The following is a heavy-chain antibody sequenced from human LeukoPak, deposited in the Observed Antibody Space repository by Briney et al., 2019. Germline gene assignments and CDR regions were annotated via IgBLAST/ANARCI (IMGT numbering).Heavy chain of an antibody. CDR3: ARHHNWVGSYMTLHYFDY. D-gene: IGHD1-20*01. CDR1: GGSISSSSYY. V-gene: IGHV4-39*01. CDR2: IYYSGST. J-gene: IGHJ4*02. Sequence: SETLSLTCTVSGGSISSSSYYWGWIRQPPGKGLEWIGSIYYSGSTYYNPSLKSRVTISVDTSKNQFSLKLSSVTAADPAVYYSARHHNWVGSYMTLHYFDYWGQGTLVTVSS.